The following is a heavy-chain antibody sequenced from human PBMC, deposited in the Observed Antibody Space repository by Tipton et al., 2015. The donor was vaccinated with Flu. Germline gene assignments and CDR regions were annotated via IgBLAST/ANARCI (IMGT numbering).Heavy chain of an antibody. J-gene: IGHJ3*02. CDR1: GDSISSGSYY. CDR2: IYTSGNT. D-gene: IGHD4-17*01. CDR3: ARAPMTTVTAFDI. V-gene: IGHV4-61*02. Sequence: TLSLTCTVSGDSISSGSYYWSWIRQPAGKGLEWIGRIYTSGNTNYNPSLKSRVTISIDTSKNQFSLNLSSVTAADTAVYYCARAPMTTVTAFDIWGQGTMVTVSS.